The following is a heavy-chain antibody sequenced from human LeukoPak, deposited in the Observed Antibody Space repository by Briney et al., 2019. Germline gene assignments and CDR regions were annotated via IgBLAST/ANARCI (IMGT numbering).Heavy chain of an antibody. CDR1: GFTFSSYS. V-gene: IGHV3-7*01. Sequence: AGGSLRLSCAASGFTFSSYSMNWVRQAPGKGLEWVASIKQDGSDKSYVDSVKGRFTISRDNAKNSLYLQLSSLRVEDTAVYYCARDGTAPGLYFDLWGQGTLVTVSS. D-gene: IGHD6-13*01. J-gene: IGHJ4*01. CDR3: ARDGTAPGLYFDL. CDR2: IKQDGSDK.